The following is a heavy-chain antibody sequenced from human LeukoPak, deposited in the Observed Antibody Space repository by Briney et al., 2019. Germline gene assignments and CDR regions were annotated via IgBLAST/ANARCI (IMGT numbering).Heavy chain of an antibody. CDR2: INARGDT. CDR3: ARGRVPAARGYNWFDP. CDR1: GWSFNDYY. D-gene: IGHD2-2*01. V-gene: IGHV4-34*01. Sequence: SETLSLTCAVYGWSFNDYYWNWIRQPPGKGLEWIGEINARGDTNYNPSLKSRVTISVDTSKKQFSLRLTSMIAADTALYYCARGRVPAARGYNWFDPWGQGTLVTVSS. J-gene: IGHJ5*02.